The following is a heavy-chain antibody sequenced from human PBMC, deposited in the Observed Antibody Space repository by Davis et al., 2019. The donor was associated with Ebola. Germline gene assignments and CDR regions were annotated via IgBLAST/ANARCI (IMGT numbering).Heavy chain of an antibody. J-gene: IGHJ4*02. Sequence: GESLKISYAASGFTFSSYWMSWVRQAPGKGLEWVANIKQDGSEKYYVDSVKGRFTISRDNAKNSLYLQMNSLRADDTAVSYCARKTTFGYWCQGTLVTVSS. D-gene: IGHD4-17*01. CDR1: GFTFSSYW. CDR3: ARKTTFGY. CDR2: IKQDGSEK. V-gene: IGHV3-7*01.